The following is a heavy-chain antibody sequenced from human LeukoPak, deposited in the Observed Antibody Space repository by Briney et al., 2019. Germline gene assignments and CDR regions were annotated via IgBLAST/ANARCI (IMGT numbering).Heavy chain of an antibody. CDR2: ISSSGSTI. V-gene: IGHV3-48*04. J-gene: IGHJ4*02. CDR3: ARGRYCSGGSCYKDY. Sequence: PGGSLRLSCAASGFTFSSYTMNWVRQAPGKGLEWVSYISSSGSTIYYADSVKGRFTISRDNAKNSLYLQMNSLRAEDTAVYYCARGRYCSGGSCYKDYWGQGTLVTVSS. D-gene: IGHD2-15*01. CDR1: GFTFSSYT.